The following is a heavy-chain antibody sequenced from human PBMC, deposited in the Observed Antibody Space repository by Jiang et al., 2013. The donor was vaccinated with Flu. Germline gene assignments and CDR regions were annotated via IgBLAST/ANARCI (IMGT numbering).Heavy chain of an antibody. D-gene: IGHD5-18*01. J-gene: IGHJ4*02. CDR3: ARDSPSYSYGYGDPFDY. CDR1: GFTFSSYG. Sequence: QLLESGGGVVQPGRSLRLSCAASGFTFSSYGMHWVRQAPGKGLEWVAVIWYDGSNKYYADSVKGRFTISRDNSKNTLYLQMNSLRAEDTAVYYCARDSPSYSYGYGDPFDYWGQGTLVTVSS. CDR2: IWYDGSNK. V-gene: IGHV3-33*01.